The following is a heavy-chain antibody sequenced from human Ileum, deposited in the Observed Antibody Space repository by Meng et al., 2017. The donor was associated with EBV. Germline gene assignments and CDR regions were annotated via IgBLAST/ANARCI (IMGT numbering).Heavy chain of an antibody. CDR1: GGSISSYY. J-gene: IGHJ5*02. CDR3: ARAGYYDFWSGHENWFDP. D-gene: IGHD3-3*01. CDR2: IYYSGST. Sequence: QVQMQESGPGLVKPSETLPLTCTVSGGSISSYYWSWIRQPPGKRLEWIGYIYYSGSTNYNPSLKSRVTISIDTSKNQFSLKLSSVTAADTAVYYCARAGYYDFWSGHENWFDPWGQGTLVPSPQ. V-gene: IGHV4-59*01.